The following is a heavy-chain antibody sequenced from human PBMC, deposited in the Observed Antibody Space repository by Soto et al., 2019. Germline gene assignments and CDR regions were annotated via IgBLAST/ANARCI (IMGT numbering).Heavy chain of an antibody. CDR2: ISYDGSNK. D-gene: IGHD1-1*01. V-gene: IGHV3-30*03. J-gene: IGHJ6*02. CDR3: ARDHWNPYYYYGMDV. CDR1: GFTFSSYG. Sequence: PGGSLRLSCAASGFTFSSYGMHWVRQTPGKGLEWVAVISYDGSNKYYADSVKGRFTISRDNSKNTLYLQMNSLRAEDTAVYYCARDHWNPYYYYGMDVWGQGTTVTVSS.